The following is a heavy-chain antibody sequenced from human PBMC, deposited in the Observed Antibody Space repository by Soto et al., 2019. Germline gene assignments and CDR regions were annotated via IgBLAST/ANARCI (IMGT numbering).Heavy chain of an antibody. CDR1: GGTFSSYA. CDR3: ATGYSYGYGYYYGMDV. D-gene: IGHD5-18*01. J-gene: IGHJ6*02. CDR2: IIPIFGTA. Sequence: SVKVSCRAFGGTFSSYAISWVRQAPGQGLEWMGGIIPIFGTANYAQKFQGRVTITADESTSTAYMELSSLRSEDTAVYYCATGYSYGYGYYYGMDVWGQGTTVTVSS. V-gene: IGHV1-69*13.